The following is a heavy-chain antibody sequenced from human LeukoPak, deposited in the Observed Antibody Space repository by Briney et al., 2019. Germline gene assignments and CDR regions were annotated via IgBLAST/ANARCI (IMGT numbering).Heavy chain of an antibody. CDR1: GGSFSGYY. Sequence: KPSETLSLTCAVYGGSFSGYYWSWIRQPPGKGLELIGEINHSGSTNYNPSLKSRVTISVDTSKNQFSLKLSSVTAADTAVYYCAREPSYYYYYGMDVWGQGTTVTVSS. CDR3: AREPSYYYYYGMDV. V-gene: IGHV4-34*01. CDR2: INHSGST. J-gene: IGHJ6*02.